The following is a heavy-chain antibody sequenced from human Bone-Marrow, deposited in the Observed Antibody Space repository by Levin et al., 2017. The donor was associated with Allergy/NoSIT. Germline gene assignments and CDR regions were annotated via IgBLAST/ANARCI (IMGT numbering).Heavy chain of an antibody. J-gene: IGHJ4*02. CDR3: VRLKSSAWYGEI. D-gene: IGHD3-10*01. CDR1: GYKFTSYW. V-gene: IGHV5-51*01. CDR2: IYPGDSET. Sequence: HGESLKISCKTSGYKFTSYWIGWVRQMPGKGLEWIGVIYPGDSETTYTPSLQGQVTISADTSITTAYLQWGSLRTSDTGKYYCVRLKSSAWYGEIWGQGTPVTVSS.